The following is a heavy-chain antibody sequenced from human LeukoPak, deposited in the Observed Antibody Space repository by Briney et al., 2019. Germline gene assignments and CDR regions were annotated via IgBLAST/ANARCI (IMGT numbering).Heavy chain of an antibody. V-gene: IGHV1-2*02. CDR2: INPKSGGT. J-gene: IGHJ3*02. CDR1: GGTFSSYT. D-gene: IGHD3-22*01. CDR3: ARDLLHVYYYDSSGYVRGAFDI. Sequence: ASVKVSCKASGGTFSSYTISWVRQAPGQGLEWMGWINPKSGGTNYAQKFQGRVTMTRDTSISTAYMELSRLRYDDTAVYYCARDLLHVYYYDSSGYVRGAFDIWGQGTMVTVSS.